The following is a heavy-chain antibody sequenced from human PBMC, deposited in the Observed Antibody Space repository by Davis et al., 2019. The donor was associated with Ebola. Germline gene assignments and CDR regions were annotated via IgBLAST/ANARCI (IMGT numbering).Heavy chain of an antibody. CDR2: INHSGST. CDR1: GGSFSGYY. V-gene: IGHV4-34*01. J-gene: IGHJ4*02. Sequence: SETLSLTCAVYGGSFSGYYWSWIRQPPGKGLEWIGEINHSGSTNYNPSLKSRVTISVDTSKNQFSPKLSSVTAADTAVYYCARIGYSYGHKPIDYWGQGTLVTVSS. CDR3: ARIGYSYGHKPIDY. D-gene: IGHD5-18*01.